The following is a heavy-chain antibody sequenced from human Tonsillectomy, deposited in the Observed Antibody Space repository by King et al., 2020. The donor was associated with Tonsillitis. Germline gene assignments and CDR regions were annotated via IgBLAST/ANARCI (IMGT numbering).Heavy chain of an antibody. J-gene: IGHJ3*02. D-gene: IGHD5-18*01. Sequence: VQLVESGGGVVQPGRSLRLSCAASGFTFSAYAIHWVRQAPGKGLEWVAVTSYDGINKYFVDSVKGRFTISRDNSKNTLYLEMNSLRAEDTAVYYCARGYSYGCDAFDIWGQGTMVTVSS. CDR3: ARGYSYGCDAFDI. CDR2: TSYDGINK. V-gene: IGHV3-30-3*01. CDR1: GFTFSAYA.